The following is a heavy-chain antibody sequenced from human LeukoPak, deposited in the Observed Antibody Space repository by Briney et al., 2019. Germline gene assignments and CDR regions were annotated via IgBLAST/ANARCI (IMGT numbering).Heavy chain of an antibody. D-gene: IGHD2-21*02. CDR3: DRVTAKSFVY. V-gene: IGHV3-72*01. J-gene: IGHJ4*02. Sequence: GSLRLSCGAYGFSFRDYYMDWVRQAPGKGLEWVGRIRNKANKYITDYAASVEGRFTISRDDSKNSLSLQMRSLKSGHTLVYYCDRVTAKSFVYWGRGPVVTVSS. CDR2: IRNKANKYIT. CDR1: GFSFRDYY.